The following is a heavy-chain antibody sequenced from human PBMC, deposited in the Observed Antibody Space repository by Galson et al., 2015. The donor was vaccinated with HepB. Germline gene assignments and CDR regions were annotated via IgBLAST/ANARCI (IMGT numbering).Heavy chain of an antibody. CDR1: GGTFSSYA. V-gene: IGHV1-69*13. D-gene: IGHD6-19*01. CDR3: ASNPSSGWLGNDY. J-gene: IGHJ4*02. Sequence: SVKVSCKASGGTFSSYAISWVRQAPGQGLVWTGGIIPIFGTANYAQKFQGRVTITADESTSTAYMELSSLRSEDTAVYYCASNPSSGWLGNDYWGQGTLVTVSS. CDR2: IIPIFGTA.